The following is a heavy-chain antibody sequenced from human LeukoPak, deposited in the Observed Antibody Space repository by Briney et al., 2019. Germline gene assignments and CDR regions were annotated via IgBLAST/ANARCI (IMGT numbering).Heavy chain of an antibody. D-gene: IGHD3-10*01. V-gene: IGHV1-24*01. CDR3: ATGTSGFSDAFDI. Sequence: ASVKVSCKVSGYTLTELSMHWVRQAPGKGLEWMGGFDPEDAEAIYAQNFQGRVAMAGDTATDTAYMELSSLRPEDTAVYYCATGTSGFSDAFDIWGHGTMVTVSS. CDR1: GYTLTELS. CDR2: FDPEDAEA. J-gene: IGHJ3*02.